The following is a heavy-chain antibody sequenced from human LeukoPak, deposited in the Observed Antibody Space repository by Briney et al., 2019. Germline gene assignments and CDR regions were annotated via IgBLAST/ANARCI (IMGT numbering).Heavy chain of an antibody. CDR1: GDSVSSNSAA. J-gene: IGHJ2*01. CDR2: TYYRSKWYN. D-gene: IGHD2-2*01. CDR3: ARDLSLRTKFLGIWYFDL. Sequence: SQTLSLTCAISGDSVSSNSAAWNWIRQSPSRGLEWLGRTYYRSKWYNDYAVSVKSRITINPDTSKNQFSLQLNSVTPEDTAVYYCARDLSLRTKFLGIWYFDLWGRGTLVTVSS. V-gene: IGHV6-1*01.